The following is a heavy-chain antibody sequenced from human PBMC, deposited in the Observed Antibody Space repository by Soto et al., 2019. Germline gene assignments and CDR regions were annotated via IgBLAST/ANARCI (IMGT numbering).Heavy chain of an antibody. V-gene: IGHV3-11*01. CDR2: ISSSGSTI. CDR3: ERLYGSGSYFGYYYGMDV. CDR1: GFTFSDYY. Sequence: QVQLVESGGGLVKPGGSLRLSCAASGFTFSDYYMSWIRQAPGKGLEWVSYISSSGSTIYYADSVKGRFTTSRANAKNSLYQEQHRLEAQHTAVYFCERLYGSGSYFGYYYGMDVWGQGTTVTGSS. J-gene: IGHJ6*02. D-gene: IGHD3-10*01.